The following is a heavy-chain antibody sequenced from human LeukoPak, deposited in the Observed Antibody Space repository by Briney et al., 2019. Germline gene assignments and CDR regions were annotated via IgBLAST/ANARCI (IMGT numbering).Heavy chain of an antibody. CDR3: ARDRGFLEWLLPYYFDY. CDR1: GFTFSSYS. J-gene: IGHJ4*02. Sequence: PGGSLRLSCAASGFTFSSYSMNWVRQAPGKGLEWVSSISSSSSYIYYADSVKGRFTISRDNAKNSLYLQMNSLRAEDTAVYYCARDRGFLEWLLPYYFDYWGQGTRVTVSS. V-gene: IGHV3-21*01. CDR2: ISSSSSYI. D-gene: IGHD3-3*01.